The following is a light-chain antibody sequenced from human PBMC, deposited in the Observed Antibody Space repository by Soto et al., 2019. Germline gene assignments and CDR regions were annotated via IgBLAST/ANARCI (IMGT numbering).Light chain of an antibody. CDR1: SSDVGGYNY. Sequence: QSALTQPASVSGSPGQSITISCTGTSSDVGGYNYVSWYQQHPGKAPKLMIYDVSNRPSGVSNRFSGSKSGNTASLTISGLQGEDADDYYCSSYTSSSTRVFGGGTKVTVL. CDR3: SSYTSSSTRV. J-gene: IGLJ2*01. CDR2: DVS. V-gene: IGLV2-14*01.